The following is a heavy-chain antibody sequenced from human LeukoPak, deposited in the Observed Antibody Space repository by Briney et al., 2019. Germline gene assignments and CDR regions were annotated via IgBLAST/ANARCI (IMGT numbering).Heavy chain of an antibody. J-gene: IGHJ4*02. CDR2: IYPGDSDT. Sequence: GESLKISCRGSGYSFTNYWIAWVRQMPGKTLEWMGIIYPGDSDTRYSPSFQGQVTMSVDKSISTAYLQWSSLKASDTAMYYCARQHYYDSGNYAGYWGQGTLVTVSS. CDR3: ARQHYYDSGNYAGY. D-gene: IGHD3-10*01. V-gene: IGHV5-51*01. CDR1: GYSFTNYW.